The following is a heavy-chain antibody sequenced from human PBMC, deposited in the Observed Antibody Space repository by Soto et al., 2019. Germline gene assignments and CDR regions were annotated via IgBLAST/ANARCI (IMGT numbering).Heavy chain of an antibody. J-gene: IGHJ4*02. D-gene: IGHD3-22*01. V-gene: IGHV4-31*03. Sequence: SETLSLTCSVSGASITRGGFLWTWIRQHPGKGLEWIGFISYNVRTSYNPSLKSRVTISADTSKNQFSLQLSSVTAADTAVYYRARPEVVVIRIDNRGQGHPVTASS. CDR1: GASITRGGFL. CDR2: ISYNVRT. CDR3: ARPEVVVIRIDN.